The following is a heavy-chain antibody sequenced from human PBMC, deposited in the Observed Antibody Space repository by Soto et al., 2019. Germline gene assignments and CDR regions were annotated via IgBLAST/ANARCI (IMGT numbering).Heavy chain of an antibody. CDR3: ARAPPSRVRPFDY. J-gene: IGHJ4*02. CDR1: GGSFSGYY. Sequence: SETLSLTCAVYGGSFSGYYWSWIRQPPGKGLEWIGEINQSGSSNYNPSLKSRVTISVDTSKNQFSLKLGSVTAADTAVYYCARAPPSRVRPFDYWGQGTLVTVPS. V-gene: IGHV4-34*01. D-gene: IGHD6-25*01. CDR2: INQSGSS.